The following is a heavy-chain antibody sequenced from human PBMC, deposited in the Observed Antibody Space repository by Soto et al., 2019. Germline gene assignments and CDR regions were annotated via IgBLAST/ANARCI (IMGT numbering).Heavy chain of an antibody. CDR1: GGSISSGGYY. CDR2: IYYSGST. J-gene: IGHJ4*02. V-gene: IGHV4-31*03. Sequence: SETLSLTCTVSGGSISSGGYYWSWIRQHPGKGLEWIGYIYYSGSTYYNPSLKSRVTISVDTSKNQFSLKLSSVTAADTTVYYCARDAMVRGEIGFDYWGQGTLVTVSS. CDR3: ARDAMVRGEIGFDY. D-gene: IGHD3-10*01.